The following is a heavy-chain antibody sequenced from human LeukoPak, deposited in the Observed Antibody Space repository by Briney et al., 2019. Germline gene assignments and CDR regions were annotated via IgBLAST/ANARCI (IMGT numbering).Heavy chain of an antibody. D-gene: IGHD3-22*01. CDR2: ISANNGNT. Sequence: ASVKVSCEASGFIFTSYGITWVRQAPGQGLEWMGWISANNGNTNYVQKFQGRVTMTTDTSTTTAYMELRSLRSDDTAVYYCARDVTPMIPGDAFDIWGQGTMVTVSS. CDR1: GFIFTSYG. J-gene: IGHJ3*02. CDR3: ARDVTPMIPGDAFDI. V-gene: IGHV1-18*01.